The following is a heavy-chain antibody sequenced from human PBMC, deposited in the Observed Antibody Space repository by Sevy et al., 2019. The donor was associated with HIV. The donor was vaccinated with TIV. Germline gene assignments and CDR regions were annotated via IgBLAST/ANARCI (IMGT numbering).Heavy chain of an antibody. CDR3: AKVDGPGELDAFDI. V-gene: IGHV3-30*18. Sequence: GGSLRLSCAASGFTFSSYGMHWVRQAPGKGLEWVAVISYDGSNKYYADSVKGRFTISRDNSKNTLYLQMNSLGAEDTAVYYCAKVDGPGELDAFDIWGQGTMVTVSS. CDR1: GFTFSSYG. D-gene: IGHD3-10*01. CDR2: ISYDGSNK. J-gene: IGHJ3*02.